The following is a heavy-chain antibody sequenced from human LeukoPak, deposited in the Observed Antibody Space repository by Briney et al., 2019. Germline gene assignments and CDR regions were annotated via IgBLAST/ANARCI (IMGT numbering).Heavy chain of an antibody. D-gene: IGHD6-19*01. Sequence: GGSLRLSCAASGFTFSSYAMHWVRQAPGKGLEWVAVISYDGSNKYYADSVKGRFTISRDNSKNTLYLQMNSLRPGDTAIYYCARDFELSSGWYVDYWGQGTLVTVSS. CDR2: ISYDGSNK. V-gene: IGHV3-30-3*01. CDR1: GFTFSSYA. CDR3: ARDFELSSGWYVDY. J-gene: IGHJ4*02.